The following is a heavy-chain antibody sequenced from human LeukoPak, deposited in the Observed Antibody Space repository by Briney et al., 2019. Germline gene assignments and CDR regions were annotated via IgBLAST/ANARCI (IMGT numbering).Heavy chain of an antibody. V-gene: IGHV3-7*03. J-gene: IGHJ5*01. CDR2: IKQGGREE. CDR1: EFIFSDYW. CDR3: ARNNGGWFDS. D-gene: IGHD1-14*01. Sequence: GGSLRLSCVASEFIFSDYWMSWVRQAPGKGLEWVANIKQGGREEEYVGSVKGRFAISRDDAKSTLYLQMDSLSGDDTAVYYCARNNGGWFDSWGRGTLVTVSS.